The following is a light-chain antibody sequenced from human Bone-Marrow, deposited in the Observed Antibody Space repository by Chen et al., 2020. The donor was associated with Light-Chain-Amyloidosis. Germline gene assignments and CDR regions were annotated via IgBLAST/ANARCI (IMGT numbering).Light chain of an antibody. V-gene: IGKV1-33*01. CDR1: QDITNY. CDR3: QQYDTLPLT. Sequence: IQMTQSPSSLSASVGDRVTLTCQASQDITNYLNWYQQKPGKAPKLLTYDASKLETGVPSRFSGSGSGTDFTFTISSLQPEDIATYYCQQYDTLPLTFGGGTKVEIK. CDR2: DAS. J-gene: IGKJ4*01.